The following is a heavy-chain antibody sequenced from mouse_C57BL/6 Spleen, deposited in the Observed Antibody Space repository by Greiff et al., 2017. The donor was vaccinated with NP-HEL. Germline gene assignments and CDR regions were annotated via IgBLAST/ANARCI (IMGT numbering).Heavy chain of an antibody. Sequence: QVQLQQSGAELVKPGASVKLSCKASGYTFTSYWMHWVKQRPGQGLEWIGMIHPNSGSTNYNEKFKSKATLTVDKSSSTAYMQLSSLTSEDSAVYYCARLGDYEVVYWGQGTTLTVSS. CDR3: ARLGDYEVVY. CDR1: GYTFTSYW. D-gene: IGHD2-4*01. V-gene: IGHV1-64*01. J-gene: IGHJ2*01. CDR2: IHPNSGST.